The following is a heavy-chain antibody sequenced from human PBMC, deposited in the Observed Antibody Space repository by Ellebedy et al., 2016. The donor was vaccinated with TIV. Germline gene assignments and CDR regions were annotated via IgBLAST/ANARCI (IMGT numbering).Heavy chain of an antibody. Sequence: GESLKISCAASGFTFNSYTMNLVRQAPGKGLGWLSRISISSSSIYYDDSVKGRFTISRDNAKNSLYLQMNSLRAEDTAVYYCVRDLHWRYFDWGQGTLVTVSS. J-gene: IGHJ4*02. CDR2: ISISSSSI. CDR1: GFTFNSYT. V-gene: IGHV3-48*04. CDR3: VRDLHWRYFD. D-gene: IGHD2/OR15-2a*01.